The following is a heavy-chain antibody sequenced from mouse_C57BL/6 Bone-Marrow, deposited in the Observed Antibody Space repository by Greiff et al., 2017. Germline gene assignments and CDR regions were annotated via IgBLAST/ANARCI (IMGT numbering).Heavy chain of an antibody. J-gene: IGHJ3*01. CDR2: ISSGSSTI. D-gene: IGHD2-3*01. V-gene: IGHV5-17*01. CDR3: ARLGLLRFAY. CDR1: GLTFSDYG. Sequence: EVQVVESGGGLVKPGGSLKLSCAASGLTFSDYGMHWVRQAPEKGLEWVVYISSGSSTIYYADTVKGRFTISRDNAKNTLFLQMTSLRSEDTAMYYCARLGLLRFAYWGQGTLVTVSA.